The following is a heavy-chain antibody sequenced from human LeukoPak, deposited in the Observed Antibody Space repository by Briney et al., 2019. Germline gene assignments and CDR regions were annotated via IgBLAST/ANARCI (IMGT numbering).Heavy chain of an antibody. CDR1: GGSFSGYY. Sequence: SETLSLTCAVYGGSFSGYYWSWIRQPPGKGLEWIGEINHSGSTNYNPSLKSRVTISVDTSKNQFSLKLSSVTAADTAVYYCARDSPRDYYDSSGSYYFDYWGQGTLVTVSS. J-gene: IGHJ4*02. D-gene: IGHD3-22*01. CDR2: INHSGST. CDR3: ARDSPRDYYDSSGSYYFDY. V-gene: IGHV4-34*01.